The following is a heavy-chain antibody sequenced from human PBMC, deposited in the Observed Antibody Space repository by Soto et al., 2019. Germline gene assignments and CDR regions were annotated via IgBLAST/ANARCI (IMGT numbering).Heavy chain of an antibody. D-gene: IGHD3-16*02. J-gene: IGHJ4*02. CDR1: GFTFTSSA. CDR2: IVVGSGNT. CDR3: PAGVRLGELSHFGY. V-gene: IGHV1-58*01. Sequence: SLNVSCEASGFTFTSSAVQWVRQARGQRLEWIGWIVVGSGNTNYAQKFQERVTITRDMSTSTAYMELSSLRSEDTAVYYCPAGVRLGELSHFGYWGQGTLVTVSS.